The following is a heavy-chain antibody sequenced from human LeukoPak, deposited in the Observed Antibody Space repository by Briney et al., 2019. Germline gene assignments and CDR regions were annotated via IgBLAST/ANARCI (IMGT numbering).Heavy chain of an antibody. CDR3: ARGRARIAAAGWFDP. CDR1: GGSSSGYY. Sequence: PSETLSLTCAVYGGSSSGYYWSWIRQPPEKGLEWIGEINHSGSTNYNPSLKSRVTISVDTSKNQFSLKLSSVTAADTAVYYCARGRARIAAAGWFDPWGQGTLVTVSS. CDR2: INHSGST. J-gene: IGHJ5*02. V-gene: IGHV4-34*01. D-gene: IGHD6-13*01.